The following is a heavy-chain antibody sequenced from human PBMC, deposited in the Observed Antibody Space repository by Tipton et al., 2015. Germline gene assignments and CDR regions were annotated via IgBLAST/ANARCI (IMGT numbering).Heavy chain of an antibody. J-gene: IGHJ4*02. CDR2: ISAYNGNT. CDR3: ARNDYGDYHFDY. Sequence: QSGPEVKKPGASVKVSCKASGYTFSTYGLSWVRQAPGQGLEWMGWISAYNGNTNYAQKLQGRVTMTTDTSTSTAYMEVRSLRSDDTAVYYCARNDYGDYHFDYWGQGTLVTVSS. CDR1: GYTFSTYG. V-gene: IGHV1-18*01. D-gene: IGHD4-17*01.